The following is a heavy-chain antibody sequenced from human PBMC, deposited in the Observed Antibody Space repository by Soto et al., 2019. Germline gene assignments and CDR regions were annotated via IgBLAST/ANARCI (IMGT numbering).Heavy chain of an antibody. CDR3: ASSLRRYAFDI. CDR1: GFTFSSYS. D-gene: IGHD3-16*01. Sequence: EVQLVESGGGLVKPGGSLRLSCAASGFTFSSYSMNWVRQAPGKGLEWVSSISSSSSYIYYADSVKGRFTISRDNAKNSLYLQMNSLIAEDTAVYYCASSLRRYAFDIWGQGTMVTVSS. J-gene: IGHJ3*02. V-gene: IGHV3-21*01. CDR2: ISSSSSYI.